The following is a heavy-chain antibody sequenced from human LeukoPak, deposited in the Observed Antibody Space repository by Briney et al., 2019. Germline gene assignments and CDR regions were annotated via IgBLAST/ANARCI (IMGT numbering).Heavy chain of an antibody. D-gene: IGHD3-22*01. CDR2: ISSSSSTI. CDR3: ARGGDSSGYLQWRENDY. Sequence: AGGSLRLSCAASGFTFSSYSMNWVRQAPGKGLEWVSYISSSSSTIYYADSVKGRFTISRDNAKNSLYLQMNSLRDEDTAVYYCARGGDSSGYLQWRENDYWGQGTLVTVSS. CDR1: GFTFSSYS. J-gene: IGHJ4*02. V-gene: IGHV3-48*02.